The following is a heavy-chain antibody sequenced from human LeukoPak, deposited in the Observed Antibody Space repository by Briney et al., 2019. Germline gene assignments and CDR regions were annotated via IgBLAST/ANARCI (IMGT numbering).Heavy chain of an antibody. Sequence: PSETLSLTCTVSGGSISSSRYYWGWIRQPPGKGLEWIGSIYYSGSTYYNPSLKSRVTISVDTSKNQFSLKLSSVTAADTAVYYCARDYAFDIWGQGTMVAVSS. CDR3: ARDYAFDI. CDR2: IYYSGST. J-gene: IGHJ3*02. CDR1: GGSISSSRYY. V-gene: IGHV4-39*02.